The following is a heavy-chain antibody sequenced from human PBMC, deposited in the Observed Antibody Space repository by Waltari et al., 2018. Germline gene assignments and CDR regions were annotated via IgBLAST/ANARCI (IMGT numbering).Heavy chain of an antibody. V-gene: IGHV4-34*01. Sequence: QVQLQQWGAGLVRPSETLSLTCAVYGGSFSDDYWSWIRQSPGKGLEWIGEVNRRGSTNDNPSLKGRISMSGDTSQKQLSLRLSSVTAADTGLYYCARRVTMTKNFGEKIKQSYPYMDVWGAGTTVIVSS. CDR2: VNRRGST. CDR3: ARRVTMTKNFGEKIKQSYPYMDV. CDR1: GGSFSDDY. J-gene: IGHJ6*03. D-gene: IGHD4-17*01.